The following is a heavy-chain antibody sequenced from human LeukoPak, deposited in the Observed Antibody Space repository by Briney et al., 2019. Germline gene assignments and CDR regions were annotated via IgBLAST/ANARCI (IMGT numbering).Heavy chain of an antibody. J-gene: IGHJ4*02. Sequence: GGSLRLSCAASGFKFDDYAMHWVRQVPGKGLEWVSGISWNGGLIDYADSVRGRISISRDNAKNSLSLQMNSLQAEDTALYYCAKERTSAIDYWGQGTLVTVSS. D-gene: IGHD3/OR15-3a*01. CDR3: AKERTSAIDY. V-gene: IGHV3-9*01. CDR1: GFKFDDYA. CDR2: ISWNGGLI.